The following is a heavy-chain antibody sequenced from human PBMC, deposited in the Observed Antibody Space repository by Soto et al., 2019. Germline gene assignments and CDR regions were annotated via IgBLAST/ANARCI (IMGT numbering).Heavy chain of an antibody. CDR1: GGTFNTYA. D-gene: IGHD3-10*01. CDR3: AREVQVHTPAFVY. V-gene: IGHV1-69*19. J-gene: IGHJ4*02. CDR2: ISPMFGAA. Sequence: QVQLVQSGAEMEKPGSWVKVSCQSSGGTFNTYAKNWVRQAPGQGPEWMGDISPMFGAANYAPKFQGRVTITADESTGTSYMQLSSLTSEDTALYFCAREVQVHTPAFVYWGQGTLVTVSS.